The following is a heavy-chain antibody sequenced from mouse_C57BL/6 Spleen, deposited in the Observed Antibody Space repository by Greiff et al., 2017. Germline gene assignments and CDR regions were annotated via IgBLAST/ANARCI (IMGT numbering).Heavy chain of an antibody. J-gene: IGHJ4*01. CDR2: IDPSDSYT. CDR1: GYTFTSYW. D-gene: IGHD6-1*01. Sequence: QVQLQQPGAELVKPGASVKLSCKASGYTFTSYWMQWVKQRPGQGLECIGEIDPSDSYTNYNQKFKGKATLTVDTSSSTAYMQLSSLTSEDSAVYYCARFRLPYAMDYWGQGTSVTVSS. V-gene: IGHV1-50*01. CDR3: ARFRLPYAMDY.